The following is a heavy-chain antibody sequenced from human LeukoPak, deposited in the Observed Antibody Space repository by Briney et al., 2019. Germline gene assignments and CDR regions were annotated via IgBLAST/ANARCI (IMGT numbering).Heavy chain of an antibody. CDR2: IIPIFGTA. Sequence: ASVKVSCKASGGTFSSYPISWVRQAPGQGLEWMGGIIPIFGTANYAQKFQGRVTITADESTSTAYMELSSLRSEDTAVYYCARGLRGYESYYYYGMDVWGQGTLVTVSS. J-gene: IGHJ6*02. V-gene: IGHV1-69*13. D-gene: IGHD5-12*01. CDR1: GGTFSSYP. CDR3: ARGLRGYESYYYYGMDV.